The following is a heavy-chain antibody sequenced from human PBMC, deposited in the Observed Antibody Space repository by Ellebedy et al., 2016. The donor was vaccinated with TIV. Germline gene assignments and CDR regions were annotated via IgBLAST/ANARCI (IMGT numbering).Heavy chain of an antibody. CDR2: INAGNGNT. CDR3: ARDRDSSSWYFGGYYYYGMDV. V-gene: IGHV1-3*01. Sequence: AASVKVSCKASGYTFTKYVIHWVRQAPGQRLEWMGWINAGNGNTKYSQKFQGRVTITRDTSASTAYMELSSLRSEDTAVYYCARDRDSSSWYFGGYYYYGMDVWGQGTTVTVSS. D-gene: IGHD6-13*01. J-gene: IGHJ6*02. CDR1: GYTFTKYV.